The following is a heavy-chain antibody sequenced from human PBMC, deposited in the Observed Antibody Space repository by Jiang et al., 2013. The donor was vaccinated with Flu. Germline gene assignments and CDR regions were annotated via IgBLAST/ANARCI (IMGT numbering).Heavy chain of an antibody. CDR1: GYSFTSYW. J-gene: IGHJ3*02. D-gene: IGHD1-26*01. Sequence: GAEVKKPGESLKISCKGSGYSFTSYWIGWVRQMPGKGLEWMGIIYPGDSDTRYSPSFQGQVTISADKSISTAYLQWSSLKASDTAMYYCARHLAPVGATDAFDIWGQGTMVTVSS. CDR3: ARHLAPVGATDAFDI. V-gene: IGHV5-51*01. CDR2: IYPGDSDT.